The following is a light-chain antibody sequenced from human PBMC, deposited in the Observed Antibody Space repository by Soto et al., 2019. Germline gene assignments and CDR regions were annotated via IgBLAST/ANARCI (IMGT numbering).Light chain of an antibody. Sequence: DFQMTQSPSTLSASVGDRGTIACRASQNIRRRLAWFQQPPGKATNLLIYAASSSASGAPQRFSGSACGTEFPLTISRLPTDDFSTYYRQQYNSYWTFGQGTKVDIK. CDR2: AAS. CDR3: QQYNSYWT. J-gene: IGKJ1*01. CDR1: QNIRRR. V-gene: IGKV1-5*01.